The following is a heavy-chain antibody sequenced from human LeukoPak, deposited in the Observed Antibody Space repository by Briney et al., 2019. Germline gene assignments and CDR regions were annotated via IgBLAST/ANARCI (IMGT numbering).Heavy chain of an antibody. Sequence: GGSLRLLCAASGFTFSSYAMSWVRQAPGKGLEWVSTVSGSGDSTWYADSVKGRFTISRDNSKSTLYLQMNSLRAEDTAVYYCAKSPYIASHIDFDYWGQGTLVTVSS. CDR2: VSGSGDST. CDR3: AKSPYIASHIDFDY. V-gene: IGHV3-23*01. D-gene: IGHD3-16*01. J-gene: IGHJ4*02. CDR1: GFTFSSYA.